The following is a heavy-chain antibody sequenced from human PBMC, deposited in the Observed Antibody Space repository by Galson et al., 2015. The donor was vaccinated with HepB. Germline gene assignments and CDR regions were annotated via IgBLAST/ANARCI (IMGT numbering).Heavy chain of an antibody. CDR2: INPSGGST. CDR1: GYTFTSYY. CDR3: ARWSTGYSSGWAFFDY. V-gene: IGHV1-46*01. Sequence: SVKVSCKASGYTFTSYYMHWVRQAPGQGLEWMGIINPSGGSTSYAQKFQGRVTMTRDTSTSTVYMELSSLRSEDTAVYYCARWSTGYSSGWAFFDYWGQGTLVTVSS. D-gene: IGHD6-19*01. J-gene: IGHJ4*02.